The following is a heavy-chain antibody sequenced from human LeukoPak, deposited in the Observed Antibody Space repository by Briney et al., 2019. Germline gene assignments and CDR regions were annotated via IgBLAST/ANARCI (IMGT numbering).Heavy chain of an antibody. J-gene: IGHJ5*02. D-gene: IGHD3/OR15-3a*01. Sequence: SQTLSLTCTVSGGSISSGGYYWSWIRQHPGKGLEWIGYIYYSGSTYHNPSLKSRVTISVDTSKNQFSLKLSSVTAADTAVYYCARFFLDGFRFDPWGQGTLVTVSS. CDR2: IYYSGST. CDR3: ARFFLDGFRFDP. CDR1: GGSISSGGYY. V-gene: IGHV4-31*03.